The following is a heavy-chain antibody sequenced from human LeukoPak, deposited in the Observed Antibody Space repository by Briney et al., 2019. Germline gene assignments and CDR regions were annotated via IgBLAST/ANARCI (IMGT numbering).Heavy chain of an antibody. D-gene: IGHD3-22*01. CDR3: ARGTSYDNSYQH. V-gene: IGHV4-30-4*01. Sequence: PSETLSLTCTVSGGSISSGDYYWSWIRQPPGKGLEWIGYIYYSGSTYYNPSLKSRVTISVDTSKNQFSLKLSSVTAADTAVYYCARGTSYDNSYQHWGQGTLVTVSS. J-gene: IGHJ1*01. CDR1: GGSISSGDYY. CDR2: IYYSGST.